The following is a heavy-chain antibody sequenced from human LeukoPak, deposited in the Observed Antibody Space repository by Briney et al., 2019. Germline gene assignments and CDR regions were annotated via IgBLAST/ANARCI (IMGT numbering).Heavy chain of an antibody. CDR3: ARGTGYANWFDP. J-gene: IGHJ5*02. CDR1: GGSLSGYY. Sequence: SETLSLTCAVYGGSLSGYYWSWIRQPPGKGLEWIGEINHSGSTNYNPSLKSRVTISVDTSKNQFSLKLSSVTAADTAVYYCARGTGYANWFDPWGQGTLVTVSS. CDR2: INHSGST. D-gene: IGHD5-18*01. V-gene: IGHV4-34*01.